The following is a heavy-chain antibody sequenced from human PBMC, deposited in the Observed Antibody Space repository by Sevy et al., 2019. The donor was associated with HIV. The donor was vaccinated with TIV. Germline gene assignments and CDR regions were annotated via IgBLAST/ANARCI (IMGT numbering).Heavy chain of an antibody. V-gene: IGHV3-23*01. CDR1: GFTFSKYS. CDR2: FSFGCGKI. Sequence: GGSLRLSCAASGFTFSKYSMSWIRQTPGKGLEWVSTFSFGCGKINYADSVKGRFTISRDDSRNTFYLQMNSLRAEDTAIYYCAREGCTKPHDYWCQGTVVTVSS. CDR3: AREGCTKPHDY. D-gene: IGHD2-8*01. J-gene: IGHJ4*02.